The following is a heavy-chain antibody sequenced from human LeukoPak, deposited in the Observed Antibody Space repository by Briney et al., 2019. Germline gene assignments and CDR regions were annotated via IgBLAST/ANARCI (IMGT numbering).Heavy chain of an antibody. V-gene: IGHV4-59*01. CDR1: GGSFSGYY. J-gene: IGHJ5*02. CDR2: IYYSGST. CDR3: AREAFYWFDP. Sequence: SETLSLTCAVYGGSFSGYYGSWIRQPPGKGLEWIGYIYYSGSTNYNPSLKSRVTISIDTSKNQFSLKLSSVTAADTAVYYCAREAFYWFDPWGQGTLVTVSS.